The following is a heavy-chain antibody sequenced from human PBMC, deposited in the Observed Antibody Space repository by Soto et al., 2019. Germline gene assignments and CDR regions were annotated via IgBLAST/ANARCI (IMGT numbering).Heavy chain of an antibody. CDR2: IIPIFGTA. V-gene: IGHV1-69*12. CDR1: GGTFSSYA. Sequence: QVQLVQSGAEVKKPGSSVKVSCKASGGTFSSYAISWVRQAPGQGLEWMGGIIPIFGTANYAQKFQGRVTITADDSTSTAYMEMSSLRSEDTAVYYCASWGSSGWSPYYYYGMDVWGQGTTVTVSS. D-gene: IGHD6-19*01. CDR3: ASWGSSGWSPYYYYGMDV. J-gene: IGHJ6*02.